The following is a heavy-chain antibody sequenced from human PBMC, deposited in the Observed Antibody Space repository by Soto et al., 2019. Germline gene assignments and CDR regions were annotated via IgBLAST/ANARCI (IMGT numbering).Heavy chain of an antibody. CDR3: ARDRRSGWSQYFQL. J-gene: IGHJ1*01. V-gene: IGHV3-11*01. CDR1: GFTFSDYY. Sequence: QVQLVESGGGLVKPGGSLRLSCAASGFTFSDYYMVWIRQAPGKGPEWLSYISGSSTNIYYADAVEGRFTISRDTAENSLSLQMNSLGADDTAVYYGARDRRSGWSQYFQLWGQGTLVTVSS. D-gene: IGHD6-19*01. CDR2: ISGSSTNI.